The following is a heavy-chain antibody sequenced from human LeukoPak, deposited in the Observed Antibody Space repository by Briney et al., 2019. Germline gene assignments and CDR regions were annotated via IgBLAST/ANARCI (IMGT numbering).Heavy chain of an antibody. D-gene: IGHD3-22*01. CDR3: ARAYDSSGYYSVNWFDP. V-gene: IGHV1-46*01. Sequence: GASVKVSCKASGYTFTSYYMHWVRQAPGQGLEWMGIINPSGGSTSYAQKFRGRVTMTRDTSTSTVYTELSSLRSEDTAVYYCARAYDSSGYYSVNWFDPWGQGTLVTVSS. CDR2: INPSGGST. CDR1: GYTFTSYY. J-gene: IGHJ5*02.